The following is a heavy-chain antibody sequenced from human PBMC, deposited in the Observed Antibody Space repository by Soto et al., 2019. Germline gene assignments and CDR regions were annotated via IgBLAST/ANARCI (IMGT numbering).Heavy chain of an antibody. D-gene: IGHD3-10*01. V-gene: IGHV4-59*08. CDR3: ARHPLLWFGVYFDY. CDR1: GGSISSYY. Sequence: SETLSLTCTVSGGSISSYYWSWIRQPPGKGLEWIGYIYYSGSTNYNPSLKSRVTISVDTSKNQFSLKLSSVTAADTAVYYCARHPLLWFGVYFDYWGQGTLVTVSS. CDR2: IYYSGST. J-gene: IGHJ4*02.